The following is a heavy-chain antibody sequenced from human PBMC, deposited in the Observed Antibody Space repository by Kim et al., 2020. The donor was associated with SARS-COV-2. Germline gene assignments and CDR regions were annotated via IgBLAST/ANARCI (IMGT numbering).Heavy chain of an antibody. CDR3: ARADRVATYYYYGMDV. V-gene: IGHV3-21*01. CDR1: GFTFSSYS. D-gene: IGHD2-15*01. Sequence: GGSLRLSCAASGFTFSSYSMNWVRQAPGKGLEWVSSISSSSSYIYYADSVKGRFTISRDNAKNSLYLQMNSLRAEDTAVYYCARADRVATYYYYGMDVWGQGTTVTVSS. CDR2: ISSSSSYI. J-gene: IGHJ6*02.